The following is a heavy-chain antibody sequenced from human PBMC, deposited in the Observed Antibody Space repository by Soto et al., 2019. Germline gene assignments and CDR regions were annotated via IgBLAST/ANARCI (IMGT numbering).Heavy chain of an antibody. V-gene: IGHV4-30-2*01. CDR1: GGSISSGGYS. CDR3: ARAGHDYYGSGSLAYFDY. J-gene: IGHJ4*02. Sequence: PSETLSLTCAVSGGSISSGGYSWSWIRQPPGKGLEWIGYIYHSGSTYYNPSLKSRVTISVDRSKNQFSLKLSSVTAADTAVYYCARAGHDYYGSGSLAYFDYWGQGTLVTVSS. CDR2: IYHSGST. D-gene: IGHD3-10*01.